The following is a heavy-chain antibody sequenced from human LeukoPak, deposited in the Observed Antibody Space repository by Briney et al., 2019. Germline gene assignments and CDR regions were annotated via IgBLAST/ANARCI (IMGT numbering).Heavy chain of an antibody. J-gene: IGHJ4*02. V-gene: IGHV4-4*07. D-gene: IGHD6-13*01. CDR3: EAMTSSSWHSTDY. CDR2: IHTSGST. CDR1: GGSISSYY. Sequence: SETLSLTCTVSGGSISSYYWSWIRQPAGKGLEWIGRIHTSGSTNYSPSLKSRVTMSVDTSKNQFSLKLSSVTAADTAVYYCEAMTSSSWHSTDYWGQGTLVTVSS.